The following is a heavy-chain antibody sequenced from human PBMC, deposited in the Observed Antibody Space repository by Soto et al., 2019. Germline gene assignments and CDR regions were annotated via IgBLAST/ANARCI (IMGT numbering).Heavy chain of an antibody. J-gene: IGHJ4*02. D-gene: IGHD4-17*01. Sequence: GGSLRLSCAASGFTFSSYAMSWVRQAPGKGLEWVSAISGSGGSTYYADSVKGRFTISRDNSKNTLYLRMNSLRAEDTAVYYCAKERRTYGDYVEDFDYWGQGTLVTVSS. CDR1: GFTFSSYA. V-gene: IGHV3-23*01. CDR3: AKERRTYGDYVEDFDY. CDR2: ISGSGGST.